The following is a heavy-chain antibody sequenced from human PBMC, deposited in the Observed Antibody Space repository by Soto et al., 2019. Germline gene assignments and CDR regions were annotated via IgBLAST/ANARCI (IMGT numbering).Heavy chain of an antibody. CDR2: IWFDGSNE. J-gene: IGHJ4*02. CDR3: XXXXXLGFGEYYLDY. D-gene: IGHD3-10*01. CDR1: GFTFSNHG. V-gene: IGHV3-33*01. Sequence: QVQLVESGGGVVQPGRSLRLSCVASGFTFSNHGMHWVRQAPGKGLEWVAVIWFDGSNEFYADSVKGRFTISRDNSRNTLYLQXXSXXXXXTGXXXXXXXXXLGFGEYYLDYWGQGTLVTVSS.